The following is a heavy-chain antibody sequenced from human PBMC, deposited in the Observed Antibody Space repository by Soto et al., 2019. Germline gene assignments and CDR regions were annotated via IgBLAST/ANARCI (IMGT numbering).Heavy chain of an antibody. CDR3: ARCPGVVSRGGANYYGSGSYYYYYYMDV. CDR2: INHSGST. CDR1: GGSFSGYY. J-gene: IGHJ6*03. D-gene: IGHD3-10*01. V-gene: IGHV4-34*01. Sequence: QVQLQQWGAGLLKPSETLSLTCAVYGGSFSGYYWSWIRQPPGKGLEWIGEINHSGSTNYNPSLKSRVTISVDTSKNQFSLKLSSVTAADTAVYYCARCPGVVSRGGANYYGSGSYYYYYYMDVWGKGTTVTVSS.